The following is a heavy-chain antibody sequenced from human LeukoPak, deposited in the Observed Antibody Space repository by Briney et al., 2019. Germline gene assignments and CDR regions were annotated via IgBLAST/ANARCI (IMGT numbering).Heavy chain of an antibody. V-gene: IGHV1-2*02. D-gene: IGHD4-17*01. CDR1: GYTFTGYY. CDR2: INPNSGCT. J-gene: IGHJ3*02. CDR3: ARERGMTTVTTSAAFDI. Sequence: GASVKVSCKASGYTFTGYYMHWVRQAPGQGLEWMGWINPNSGCTDYAQKFQGRVTMTRDTSISTAYMELSRLRSDDTAVYYCARERGMTTVTTSAAFDIWGQGTMVTVSS.